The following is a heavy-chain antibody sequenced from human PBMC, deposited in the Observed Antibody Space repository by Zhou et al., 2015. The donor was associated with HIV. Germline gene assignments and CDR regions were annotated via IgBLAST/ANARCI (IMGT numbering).Heavy chain of an antibody. CDR3: ARALNYDSSGYYYEFDY. J-gene: IGHJ4*02. CDR2: IIPIFGTA. Sequence: QVQLVQSGAEVKKPGSSVKVSCKASGGTFSSYAISWVRQAPGQGLEWMGGIIPIFGTANYAQKFQGRVTITADESTSTAYMELSSLRSEDTAVYYCARALNYDSSGYYYEFDYWGQGTLVTVSS. CDR1: GGTFSSYA. V-gene: IGHV1-69*01. D-gene: IGHD3-22*01.